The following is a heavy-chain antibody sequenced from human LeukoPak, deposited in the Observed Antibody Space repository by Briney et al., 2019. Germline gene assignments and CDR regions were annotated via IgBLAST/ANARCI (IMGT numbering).Heavy chain of an antibody. V-gene: IGHV3-15*01. J-gene: IGHJ4*02. D-gene: IGHD3-10*01. CDR3: TATITMVRGVIIPFDY. CDR2: IKSKTDGGTT. Sequence: GGSLRLSCAASGFTVSNNYMSWVRQAPGKGLEWVGRIKSKTDGGTTDYAAPVKGRFTISRDDSKNTLYLQMNSLKTEDTAVYYCTATITMVRGVIIPFDYWGQGTLVTVSS. CDR1: GFTVSNNY.